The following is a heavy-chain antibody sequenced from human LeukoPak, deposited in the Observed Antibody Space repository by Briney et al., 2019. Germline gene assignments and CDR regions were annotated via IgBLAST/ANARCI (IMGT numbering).Heavy chain of an antibody. CDR3: AHYDSSGHDAFDI. V-gene: IGHV4-34*01. CDR2: INHSGST. CDR1: GGSISSYY. D-gene: IGHD3-22*01. Sequence: SETLSLTCTVSGGSISSYYWSWIRQPPGKGLEWIGDINHSGSTNYNPSLKSRVTISVDTSKSQFSLKLSSVTSADTAIYYCAHYDSSGHDAFDIWGQGTMVIVSS. J-gene: IGHJ3*02.